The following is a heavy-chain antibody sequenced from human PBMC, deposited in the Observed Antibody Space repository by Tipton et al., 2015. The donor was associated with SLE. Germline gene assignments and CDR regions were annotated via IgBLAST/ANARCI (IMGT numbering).Heavy chain of an antibody. Sequence: SLRLSCAASGFTFSNSGMHWVRQAPGKGLEWVAVIWYDGSDKYYAESVKGRFTISRDNSKNTLYLEMNSLRGDDTAIYYCARDEALGTGTWYGYKSQMDVWGKGTTVTVSS. J-gene: IGHJ6*04. CDR1: GFTFSNSG. D-gene: IGHD5-24*01. CDR3: ARDEALGTGTWYGYKSQMDV. V-gene: IGHV3-33*01. CDR2: IWYDGSDK.